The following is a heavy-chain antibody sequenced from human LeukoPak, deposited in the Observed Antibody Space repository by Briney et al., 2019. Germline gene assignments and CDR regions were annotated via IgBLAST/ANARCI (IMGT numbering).Heavy chain of an antibody. V-gene: IGHV3-74*01. D-gene: IGHD5-12*01. CDR1: GFTFSYNW. CDR3: ARSLIVANPLDV. J-gene: IGHJ6*04. CDR2: ISSDGRTT. Sequence: GSLRLSCAASGFTFSYNWMHWVRQAPGKGLVWVSRISSDGRTTHYADSVKGRFTISRDNAKNSLYLQMNSLRAEDTAVYYCARSLIVANPLDVWGKGTTVTVSS.